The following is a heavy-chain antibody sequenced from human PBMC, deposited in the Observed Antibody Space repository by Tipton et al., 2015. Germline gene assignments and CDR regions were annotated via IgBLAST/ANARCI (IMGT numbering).Heavy chain of an antibody. J-gene: IGHJ4*02. V-gene: IGHV4-31*11. D-gene: IGHD3-10*01. CDR2: NYYSGSS. CDR3: ARALHYYPSGGYFDY. Sequence: TLSLTCVVSGGSITNEHWWSWVRQHPGKGLEWIGYNYYSGSSYYNPSLKSRITISVDTSKNQFSLRLTSVSAADTAVYYCARALHYYPSGGYFDYWGQGILVTVSS. CDR1: GGSITNEHW.